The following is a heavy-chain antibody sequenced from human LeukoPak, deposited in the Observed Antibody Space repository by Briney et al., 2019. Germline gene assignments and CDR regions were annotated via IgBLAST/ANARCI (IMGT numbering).Heavy chain of an antibody. CDR3: AREYYYDSSGYSYFDY. CDR1: GGSISSSSYY. D-gene: IGHD3-22*01. J-gene: IGHJ4*02. CDR2: IYYSGST. V-gene: IGHV4-39*07. Sequence: NPSETLSLTCTVSGGSISSSSYYWGWIRQPPGKGLEWIGSIYYSGSTYYNPSLKSRVTISVDTSENQFSLKLSSVTAAGTAVYYCAREYYYDSSGYSYFDYWGQGTLVTVSS.